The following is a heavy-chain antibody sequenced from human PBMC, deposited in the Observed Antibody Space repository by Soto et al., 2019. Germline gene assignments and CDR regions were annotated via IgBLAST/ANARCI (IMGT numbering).Heavy chain of an antibody. D-gene: IGHD7-27*01. V-gene: IGHV3-48*03. CDR2: IGSSGAAT. CDR3: ARSTLSGGIDS. CDR1: GFTFNSYE. J-gene: IGHJ4*02. Sequence: EVQLVESGGNLAQPGGSLILSCAASGFTFNSYEMNWVRQAPGKGLEWVSYIGSSGAATYYADSVKGRFTISRDNAKNSLYLYMFILRVEDTAVYYCARSTLSGGIDSWGQGTLVTVSS.